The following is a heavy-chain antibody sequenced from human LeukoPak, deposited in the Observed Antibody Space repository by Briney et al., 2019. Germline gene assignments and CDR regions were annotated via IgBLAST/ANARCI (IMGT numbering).Heavy chain of an antibody. CDR3: ARDSKQQPGLPLLSPEYFQH. CDR2: IIPILGIA. D-gene: IGHD6-13*01. CDR1: GGTFSSYA. V-gene: IGHV1-69*04. Sequence: SVKVSCKASGGTFSSYAISWVRQAPGQGLEWMGRIIPILGIANYAQKFQGRVTITADKSTSTAYMELSSLRSEDTAVYYCARDSKQQPGLPLLSPEYFQHWGQGTLVTVSS. J-gene: IGHJ1*01.